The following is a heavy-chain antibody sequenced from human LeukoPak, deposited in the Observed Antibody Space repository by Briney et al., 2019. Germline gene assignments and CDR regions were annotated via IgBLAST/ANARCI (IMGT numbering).Heavy chain of an antibody. D-gene: IGHD5-18*01. CDR1: GGSFSGYY. CDR3: ARALTWRGYSYAAQPFFDY. Sequence: PSETLSLTCAVYGGSFSGYYWGWIRQPPGNGLEWIGEINHSGSTNYNPSLKSRVTISVDTSKNQFSLKLSSVTAADTAVYYCARALTWRGYSYAAQPFFDYWGQGTLVTVSS. V-gene: IGHV4-34*01. CDR2: INHSGST. J-gene: IGHJ4*02.